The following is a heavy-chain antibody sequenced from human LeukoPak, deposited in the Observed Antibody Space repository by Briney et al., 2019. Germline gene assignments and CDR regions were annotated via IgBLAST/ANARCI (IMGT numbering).Heavy chain of an antibody. CDR3: AREGECSGGTCYSYGWIDS. D-gene: IGHD2-15*01. CDR2: VSSSAT. CDR1: GGSLSGGDSH. J-gene: IGHJ5*01. Sequence: PSETLSLTCNVSGGSLSGGDSHWTWLRQPPGKGLEWLGYVSSSATDYNPSLKSRVTISADTSKNQFSLKLRSVTAADTAVYFCAREGECSGGTCYSYGWIDSWGQGTLVTVSP. V-gene: IGHV4-61*08.